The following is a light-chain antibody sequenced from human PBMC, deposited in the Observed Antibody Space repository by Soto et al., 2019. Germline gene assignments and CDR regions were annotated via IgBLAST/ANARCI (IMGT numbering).Light chain of an antibody. CDR1: SSDVGRHNY. Sequence: QSALTQPPSASGSPGQSVTISCTGTSSDVGRHNYVSWYQHHPGKAPKLMIYEVGNRPSGISNRFSGSKSGNTASLTISGLQAEDEADYYCSSYTGTSSYVLFGGGTKLTVL. V-gene: IGLV2-14*01. CDR2: EVG. J-gene: IGLJ2*01. CDR3: SSYTGTSSYVL.